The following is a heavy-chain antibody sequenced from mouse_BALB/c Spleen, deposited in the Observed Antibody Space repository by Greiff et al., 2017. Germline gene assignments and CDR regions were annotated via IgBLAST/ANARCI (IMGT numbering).Heavy chain of an antibody. CDR3: ARSGAMDY. D-gene: IGHD3-1*01. CDR1: GYTFTSYW. J-gene: IGHJ4*01. V-gene: IGHV1-7*01. Sequence: VKLMESGAELAKPGASVKMSCKASGYTFTSYWMHWVKQRPGQGLEWIGYINPSTGYTEYNQKFKDKATLTADKSSSTAYMQLSSLTSEDSAVYYCARSGAMDYWGQGTSVTVSS. CDR2: INPSTGYT.